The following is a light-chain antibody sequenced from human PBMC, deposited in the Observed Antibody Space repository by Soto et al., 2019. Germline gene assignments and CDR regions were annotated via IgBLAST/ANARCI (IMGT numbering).Light chain of an antibody. CDR2: DAS. V-gene: IGKV1-33*01. CDR1: QAIKNF. Sequence: DFPMTQSPSSLSASVGDRVTITCRATQAIKNFLNWYQQKPGRAPKLLISDASTLQRGVPSRFSGSGSGTHVTFVISSLQPEDVGTYYCQQSDNLPLTFGQGTRLDIK. J-gene: IGKJ5*01. CDR3: QQSDNLPLT.